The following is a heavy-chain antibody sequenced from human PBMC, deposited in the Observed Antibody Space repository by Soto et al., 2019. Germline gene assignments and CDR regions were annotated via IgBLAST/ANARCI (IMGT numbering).Heavy chain of an antibody. CDR2: IRSKAYGGTT. Sequence: GGSLRLSCTASGFTCGDYAMSWFRQAPGKGLEWVGFIRSKAYGGTTEYAASVKGRFTISRDDSKSIAYLQMNSLKTEDTAVYYCTRDRSYSGYDLYDAFDIWGQGTMVTVSS. CDR3: TRDRSYSGYDLYDAFDI. J-gene: IGHJ3*02. V-gene: IGHV3-49*03. D-gene: IGHD5-12*01. CDR1: GFTCGDYA.